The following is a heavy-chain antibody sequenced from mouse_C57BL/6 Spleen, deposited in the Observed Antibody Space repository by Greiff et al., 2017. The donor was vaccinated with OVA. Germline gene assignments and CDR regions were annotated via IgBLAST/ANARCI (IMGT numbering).Heavy chain of an antibody. D-gene: IGHD2-1*01. J-gene: IGHJ3*01. CDR1: GYTFTDYN. CDR2: INPNNGGT. Sequence: VQLQQSGPELVKPGASVKIPCKASGYTFTDYNMDWVKQSHGKSLEWIGDINPNNGGTIYNQKFKGKATLTVDKSSSTAYMELRSLTSEDTAVYYCAIYREDINEFAYWGQGTLVTVSA. CDR3: AIYREDINEFAY. V-gene: IGHV1-18*01.